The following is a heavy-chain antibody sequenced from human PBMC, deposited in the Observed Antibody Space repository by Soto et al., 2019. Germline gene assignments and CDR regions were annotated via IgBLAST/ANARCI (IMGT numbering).Heavy chain of an antibody. J-gene: IGHJ4*02. CDR1: GYTFTSYY. D-gene: IGHD3-10*01. CDR2: INPSGGSP. V-gene: IGHV1-46*03. CDR3: ARGTMVRGALDYFDY. Sequence: ASVKVSCKASGYTFTSYYMHWVRQAPGQGLEWMGIINPSGGSPSYAQKFQGRVTMTRDTSTSTVYMELSSLRSEDTAVYYCARGTMVRGALDYFDYWGQGTLVTVSS.